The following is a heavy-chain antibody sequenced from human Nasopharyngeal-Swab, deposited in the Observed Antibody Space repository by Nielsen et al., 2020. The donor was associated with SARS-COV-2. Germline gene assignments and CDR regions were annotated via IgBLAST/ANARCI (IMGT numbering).Heavy chain of an antibody. V-gene: IGHV1-24*01. CDR1: GYTLTELS. J-gene: IGHJ6*02. Sequence: ASVKVSCKVSGYTLTELSMHWVRQAPGKGLEWMGGFDPKDGETIYAQKFQGRVTMTEDTSTDTAYMELSSLRSEDTAVYYCATGFAITMVRGVRYYYYGMDVWGQGTTVTVSS. D-gene: IGHD3-10*01. CDR3: ATGFAITMVRGVRYYYYGMDV. CDR2: FDPKDGET.